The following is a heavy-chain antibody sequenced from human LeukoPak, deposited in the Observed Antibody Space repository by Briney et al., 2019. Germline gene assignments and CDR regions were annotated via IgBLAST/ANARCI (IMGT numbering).Heavy chain of an antibody. V-gene: IGHV4-61*02. D-gene: IGHD3-10*01. J-gene: IGHJ4*02. CDR1: GGSISSGSYY. CDR3: ARTYYYGSGRYFDY. Sequence: SETLSLTCTVSGGSISSGSYYWSWIRQPAGKGLEWIGRIYTSGSTNYNPSLKSRFTISLDTSKNQFSLKLSSVTAADTAVYYCARTYYYGSGRYFDYWGQGILVTVSS. CDR2: IYTSGST.